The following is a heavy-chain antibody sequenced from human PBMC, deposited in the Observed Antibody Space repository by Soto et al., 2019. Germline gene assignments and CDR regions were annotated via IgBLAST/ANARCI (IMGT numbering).Heavy chain of an antibody. V-gene: IGHV3-48*03. CDR1: GFTFSSFE. D-gene: IGHD3-3*02. J-gene: IGHJ6*02. Sequence: GGSLRLSCAASGFTFSSFEMNWVRQAPGKGLEWVSYISSGGNTIYYADSVKGRFTISRDNAQNSLYPQMNSLRAEDTAVYYCARLHFDYYYGMDVWGQGTTVTVSS. CDR3: ARLHFDYYYGMDV. CDR2: ISSGGNTI.